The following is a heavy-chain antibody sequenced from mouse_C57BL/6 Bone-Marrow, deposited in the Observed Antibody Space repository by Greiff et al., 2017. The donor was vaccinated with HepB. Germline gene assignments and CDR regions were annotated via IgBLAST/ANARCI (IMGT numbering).Heavy chain of an antibody. CDR1: GFTFSDYY. CDR2: INYDGSST. V-gene: IGHV5-16*01. Sequence: EVMLVESEGGLVQPGSSMKLSCTASGFTFSDYYMAWVRQVPEKGLEWVANINYDGSSTYYLDSLKSRFIISRDNAKNILYLQMSSLKSEDTATYYCARSGGNYVRYYAMDYWGQGTSVTVSS. J-gene: IGHJ4*01. CDR3: ARSGGNYVRYYAMDY. D-gene: IGHD2-1*01.